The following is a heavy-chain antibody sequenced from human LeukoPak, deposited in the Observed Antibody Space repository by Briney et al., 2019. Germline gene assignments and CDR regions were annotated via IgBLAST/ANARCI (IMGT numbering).Heavy chain of an antibody. CDR1: GYTFTSYA. D-gene: IGHD3-9*01. V-gene: IGHV7-4-1*02. J-gene: IGHJ6*02. Sequence: ASVKVSCKASGYTFTSYAMNWVRQAPGQGLEWMGWINTNTGNPTYAQGFTGRFVFSLDTSVSTAYLQISSLKAEDTAVYYCARHVLRYFDWLLFRLHYYGMDVWGQGTTVVVS. CDR3: ARHVLRYFDWLLFRLHYYGMDV. CDR2: INTNTGNP.